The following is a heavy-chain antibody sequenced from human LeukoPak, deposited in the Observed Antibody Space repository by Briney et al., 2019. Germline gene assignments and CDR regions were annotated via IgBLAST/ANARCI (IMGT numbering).Heavy chain of an antibody. V-gene: IGHV4-34*01. D-gene: IGHD4-23*01. CDR3: ATGGGSPTYYYYYYYMDV. Sequence: SETLSLTCAVYAGSFSGYYWSWIRQPPGKGLEWIGEINHSGSTNYNPSLKSRVTISVDTSKNRFSLKLSSVTAADTAVYYCATGGGSPTYYYYYYYMDVWGKGTTVTVSS. CDR2: INHSGST. J-gene: IGHJ6*03. CDR1: AGSFSGYY.